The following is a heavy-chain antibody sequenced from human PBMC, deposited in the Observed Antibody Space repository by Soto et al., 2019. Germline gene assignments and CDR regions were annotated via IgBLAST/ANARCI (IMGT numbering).Heavy chain of an antibody. D-gene: IGHD2-2*01. J-gene: IGHJ4*02. CDR3: ARGKGYCSTSSCRECGSCYYDY. CDR1: GGSFSGYY. V-gene: IGHV4-34*01. CDR2: INHSGST. Sequence: SETLSLTCAVYGGSFSGYYWSWIRQPPGKGLEWIGEINHSGSTNYNPSLKSRVTISVDTSKNQFSVELSSVTAADTAVYYWARGKGYCSTSSCRECGSCYYDYWGQGALVTVSS.